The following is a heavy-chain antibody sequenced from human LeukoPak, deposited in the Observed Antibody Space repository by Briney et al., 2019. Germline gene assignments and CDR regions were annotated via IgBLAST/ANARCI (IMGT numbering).Heavy chain of an antibody. CDR2: IIPIFGTA. J-gene: IGHJ6*02. D-gene: IGHD6-13*01. V-gene: IGHV1-69*01. CDR3: ARGKARYSSSWPDGYYYYGMDV. Sequence: ASVKVSCKASGGTFSSYAISWVRQAPGQGLEWMGGIIPIFGTANYAQKFQGRVTITADESTSTAYMELSSLRSEDTAVYYCARGKARYSSSWPDGYYYYGMDVWGQGTTVTVSS. CDR1: GGTFSSYA.